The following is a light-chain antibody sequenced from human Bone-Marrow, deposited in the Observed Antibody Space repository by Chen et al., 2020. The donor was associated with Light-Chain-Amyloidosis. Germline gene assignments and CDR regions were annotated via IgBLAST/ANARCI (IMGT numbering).Light chain of an antibody. CDR1: RPNIGAGYD. CDR3: QSYDNSLNTAHVV. CDR2: DKT. Sequence: HSVLTQPPSVSGAPGQTALISCSWTRPNIGAGYDVHWYQQLPGAAPKLLLHDKTKRPSGVPDRFSGSKSGTSASLAIAGLQAEDEADYYCQSYDNSLNTAHVVFGGGTKVTVL. V-gene: IGLV1-40*01. J-gene: IGLJ2*01.